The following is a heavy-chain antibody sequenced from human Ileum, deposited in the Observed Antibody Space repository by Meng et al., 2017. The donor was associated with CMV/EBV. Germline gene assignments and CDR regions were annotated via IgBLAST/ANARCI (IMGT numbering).Heavy chain of an antibody. CDR3: AKPGYSNYAMDV. D-gene: IGHD4-11*01. J-gene: IGHJ6*02. CDR2: MHPNSSKT. V-gene: IGHV1-8*02. Sequence: ASVKVSCKASGYYFINYENNWVRQATGQGLEWLGWMHPNSSKTGHAPEFQGRLTMSRNTSTATAYMELSSLRSDDTAVYYCAKPGYSNYAMDVWGQGTTVTVSS. CDR1: GYYFINYE.